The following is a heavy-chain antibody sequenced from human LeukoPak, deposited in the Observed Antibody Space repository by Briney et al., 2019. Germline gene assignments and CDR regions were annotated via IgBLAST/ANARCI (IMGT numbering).Heavy chain of an antibody. CDR2: INPNSGGT. V-gene: IGHV1-2*06. CDR1: GYTFTGYY. CDR3: ASGVDTAMNLARFDY. Sequence: RASVKVSCKASGYTFTGYYMHWVRQAPGQGLEWMGRINPNSGGTNYAQKFQGRVTMTRDTSISTAYMELSRLRSDDTAVYYCASGVDTAMNLARFDYWGQGTLVTVSS. D-gene: IGHD5-18*01. J-gene: IGHJ4*02.